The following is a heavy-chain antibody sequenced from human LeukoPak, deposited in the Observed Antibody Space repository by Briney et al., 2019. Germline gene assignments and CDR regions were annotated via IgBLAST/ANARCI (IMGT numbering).Heavy chain of an antibody. J-gene: IGHJ5*02. CDR3: ARHQGWAAAGNYWFDP. CDR1: SGSISSYY. V-gene: IGHV4-59*08. CDR2: IYYSGST. Sequence: PSETLSLTCTVSSGSISSYYWSWIRQPPGKGLEWIGYIYYSGSTNYNPSLKSRVTISVDTSKNQFSLKLSSVTAADTAVYYCARHQGWAAAGNYWFDPWGQGTLVTVSS. D-gene: IGHD6-13*01.